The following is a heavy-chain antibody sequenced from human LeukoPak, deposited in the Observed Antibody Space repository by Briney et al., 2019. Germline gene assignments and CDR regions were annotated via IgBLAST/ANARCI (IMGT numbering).Heavy chain of an antibody. Sequence: ASVKVSCKASGGTFSTYGISWVRQAPGQGLEWMGWISAYNGNTNYAQKLQGRVTMTTDTSTSTAYMELRSLRSDDTAVYYCARGRGTGYPSRVGAFDIWGQGTMVTVSS. CDR3: ARGRGTGYPSRVGAFDI. CDR1: GGTFSTYG. V-gene: IGHV1-18*01. CDR2: ISAYNGNT. J-gene: IGHJ3*02. D-gene: IGHD3-9*01.